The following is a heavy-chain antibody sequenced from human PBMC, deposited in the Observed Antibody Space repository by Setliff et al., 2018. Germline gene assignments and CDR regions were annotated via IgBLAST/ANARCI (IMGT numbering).Heavy chain of an antibody. CDR2: ISSYGGST. V-gene: IGHV3-64*01. D-gene: IGHD3-22*01. CDR3: VGGNYDNEDYREYFRH. J-gene: IGHJ1*01. Sequence: GGSLRLSCAASGFTFSGYGMHWVRQAPGKGLEYVSTISSYGGSTYYAKSLKGRFIISRDNSNSTLFLQMDSLRDDDMAVYYCVGGNYDNEDYREYFRHWGQGVLVTVSS. CDR1: GFTFSGYG.